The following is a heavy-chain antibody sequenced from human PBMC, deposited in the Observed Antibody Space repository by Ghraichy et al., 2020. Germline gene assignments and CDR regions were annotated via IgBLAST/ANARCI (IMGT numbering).Heavy chain of an antibody. Sequence: GGSLRLSCAASGFTFSNYAMSWVRQAPGKGLEWVSAISGNGDRTYNADSVKGRITISRDNSKNTLSLEMNSLRAEDTAVYYCVKGGVLVELATISFDYWGQGALVTVSS. CDR2: ISGNGDRT. V-gene: IGHV3-23*01. D-gene: IGHD5-24*01. CDR3: VKGGVLVELATISFDY. CDR1: GFTFSNYA. J-gene: IGHJ4*02.